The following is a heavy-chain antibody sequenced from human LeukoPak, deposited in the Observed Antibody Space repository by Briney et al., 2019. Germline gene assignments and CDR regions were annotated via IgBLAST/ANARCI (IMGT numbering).Heavy chain of an antibody. Sequence: PSETLSLTCAVYGGSFSGYYWSWIRQPPGKGLEWIGEINHSGSTNYNPSLKSRVTISVDTSKNQFSLKLSSVTAADTAVYYCARDHYGAARGVWFDPWGQGTLVTVSS. CDR1: GGSFSGYY. CDR3: ARDHYGAARGVWFDP. V-gene: IGHV4-34*01. D-gene: IGHD4-17*01. CDR2: INHSGST. J-gene: IGHJ5*02.